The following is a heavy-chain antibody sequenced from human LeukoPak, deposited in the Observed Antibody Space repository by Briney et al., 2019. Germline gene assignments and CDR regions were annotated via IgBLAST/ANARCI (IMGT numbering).Heavy chain of an antibody. D-gene: IGHD1-26*01. CDR3: AKSRGGSYRHPFDY. CDR2: ISSSSFYI. J-gene: IGHJ4*02. V-gene: IGHV3-21*01. CDR1: GFSFSSYS. Sequence: GGSLRLSCAASGFSFSSYSMSWVRQAPGKGLEWVSSISSSSFYIYYADSVKGRFSISRDNAKSSLYLQMNSLRAEDTAVYYCAKSRGGSYRHPFDYWGQGTLVTVSS.